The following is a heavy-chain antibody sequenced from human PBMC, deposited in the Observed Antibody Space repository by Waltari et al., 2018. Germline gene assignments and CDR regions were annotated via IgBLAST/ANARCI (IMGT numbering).Heavy chain of an antibody. CDR1: GGSISSGGYY. D-gene: IGHD4-17*01. CDR2: IYYSGST. Sequence: QVQLQESGPGLVKPSQTLSLTCTVSGGSISSGGYYWSWIRQHPGKGLEWIGYIYYSGSTYYTPSLKSLVTISVDTSKNQFSLKLSSVTAADTAVYYCARGGGDYVLSYFDYWGQGTLVTVSS. V-gene: IGHV4-31*01. CDR3: ARGGGDYVLSYFDY. J-gene: IGHJ4*02.